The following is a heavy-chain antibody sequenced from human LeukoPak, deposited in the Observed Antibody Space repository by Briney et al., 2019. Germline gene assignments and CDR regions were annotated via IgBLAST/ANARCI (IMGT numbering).Heavy chain of an antibody. CDR3: ARVGEVGATTTSPQGVYFDY. V-gene: IGHV4-61*02. D-gene: IGHD1-26*01. CDR1: GGSISSGSYY. Sequence: PSETLSLTCTVSGGSISSGSYYWSWIRQPAGKGLEWIGRIYTSGSTNYNPSLKSRVTISVDTSKNQFSLKLSSVTAADTAVYYCARVGEVGATTTSPQGVYFDYWGQGTLVTVSS. J-gene: IGHJ4*02. CDR2: IYTSGST.